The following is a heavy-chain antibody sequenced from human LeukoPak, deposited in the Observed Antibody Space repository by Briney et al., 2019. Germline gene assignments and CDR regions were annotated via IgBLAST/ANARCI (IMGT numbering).Heavy chain of an antibody. Sequence: SQTLSLTCTVSGGSISSGSYYWSWIRQPAGKGLEWIGRIYTSGSTNYNPSLKSRVTISVDTSKNQFSLKLSSVTAADTAVYYCARRTTGYSSGWYLGTFDYWGQGTLVTVSS. CDR3: ARRTTGYSSGWYLGTFDY. V-gene: IGHV4-61*02. CDR1: GGSISSGSYY. CDR2: IYTSGST. D-gene: IGHD6-19*01. J-gene: IGHJ4*02.